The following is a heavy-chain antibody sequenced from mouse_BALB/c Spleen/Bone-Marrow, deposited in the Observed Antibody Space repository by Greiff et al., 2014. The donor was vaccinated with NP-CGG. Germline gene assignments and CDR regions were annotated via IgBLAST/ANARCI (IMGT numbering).Heavy chain of an antibody. CDR2: ISSGGGST. V-gene: IGHV5-12-1*01. Sequence: SGGGLVKPGGSLKLSCAASGFAFSSYDMSWVRQTPEKRLEWVAYISSGGGSTYYADTVKGRFTISRDNAKNTLYLQMSSLKSEDTAMYYCARQILRGFGYWGQGTPVTVSA. D-gene: IGHD1-1*01. CDR3: ARQILRGFGY. J-gene: IGHJ3*02. CDR1: GFAFSSYD.